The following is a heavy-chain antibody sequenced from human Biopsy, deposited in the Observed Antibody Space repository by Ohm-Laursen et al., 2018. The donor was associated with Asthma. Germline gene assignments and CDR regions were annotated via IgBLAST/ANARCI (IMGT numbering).Heavy chain of an antibody. V-gene: IGHV4-39*01. J-gene: IGHJ6*02. CDR1: SCSGGYMRSGNYY. CDR3: VRGSSSWHHGPFHYYYGLDV. Sequence: SDTLSLTWSLSSCSGGYMRSGNYYWGWIRQPPGKGLEWIGSIYSSGTTYYNPSLEGLVTVSADTSTNQFSLKLTSVTAADTAVYYCVRGSSSWHHGPFHYYYGLDVWGQGTTATVSS. CDR2: IYSSGTT. D-gene: IGHD6-13*01.